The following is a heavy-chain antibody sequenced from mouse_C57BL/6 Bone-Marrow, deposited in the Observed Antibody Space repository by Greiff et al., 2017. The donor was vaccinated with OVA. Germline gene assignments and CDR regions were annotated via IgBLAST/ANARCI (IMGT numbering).Heavy chain of an antibody. J-gene: IGHJ4*01. D-gene: IGHD1-1*01. Sequence: EVKVVESGGGLVQSGRSLRLSCATSGFTFSDFYMEWVRQAPGKGLEWIAASRNKANDYTTEYSASVKGRFIVSRDTSQSILYLQMNALRAEDTAIYYCARDALLRGVVGASYAMDYWGQGTSVTVSS. CDR3: ARDALLRGVVGASYAMDY. CDR2: SRNKANDYTT. V-gene: IGHV7-1*01. CDR1: GFTFSDFY.